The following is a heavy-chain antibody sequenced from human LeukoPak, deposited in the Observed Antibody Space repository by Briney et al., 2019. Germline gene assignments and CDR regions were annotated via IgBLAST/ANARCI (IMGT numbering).Heavy chain of an antibody. V-gene: IGHV3-53*01. CDR2: IYSGGST. CDR1: GFTVSSNY. J-gene: IGHJ4*02. D-gene: IGHD4-17*01. Sequence: PGGPLRLSCAASGFTVSSNYMSWVRQAPGKGLEWVSVIYSGGSTYYADSVKGRFTISRDNSKNTLYLQMNSLRAEDTAVYYCARHDYGDYEPYFDHWGQGTLVTVSS. CDR3: ARHDYGDYEPYFDH.